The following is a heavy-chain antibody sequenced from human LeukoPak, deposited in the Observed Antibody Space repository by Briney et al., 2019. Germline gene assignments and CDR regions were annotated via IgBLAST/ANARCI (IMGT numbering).Heavy chain of an antibody. Sequence: ASVKVSCKASGYTFTGYYMHWVRQAPGQGLEWMGWINPNSGGTNYAQKFQGRVTMTRDTSISTAYMELSRLRSYDTAGYYCARGVGGAHVGDWFDPWGQGTLVTVSS. J-gene: IGHJ5*02. CDR3: ARGVGGAHVGDWFDP. V-gene: IGHV1-2*02. CDR2: INPNSGGT. CDR1: GYTFTGYY. D-gene: IGHD3-16*01.